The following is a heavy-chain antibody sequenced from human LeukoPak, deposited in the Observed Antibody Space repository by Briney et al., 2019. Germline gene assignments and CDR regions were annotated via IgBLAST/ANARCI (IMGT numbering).Heavy chain of an antibody. V-gene: IGHV3-30*01. CDR2: ISYDGSNK. J-gene: IGHJ4*02. CDR1: GFTFSSYA. Sequence: GGSLRLSCAASGFTFSSYAMHWVRQAPGKGLEWVAVISYDGSNKYYADSVKGRFTISRDNSKNTLYLQMNSLRAEDTAVYYCARDPGGGIAAAGSPSFDYGAREPRVPVSS. D-gene: IGHD6-13*01. CDR3: ARDPGGGIAAAGSPSFDY.